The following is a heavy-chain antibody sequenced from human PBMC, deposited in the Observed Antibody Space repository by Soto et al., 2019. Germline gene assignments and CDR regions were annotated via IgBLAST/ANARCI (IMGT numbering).Heavy chain of an antibody. CDR1: GYTFTSYY. V-gene: IGHV1-46*03. CDR3: ARVEAAGNPVRAGYDMDV. CDR2: INPSGGST. D-gene: IGHD6-13*01. Sequence: ASVKVSCKASGYTFTSYYMHWVRQAPGQGLEWMGIINPSGGSTSYAQKFQGRVTMTRDTSTSTVYMELSSLRSEDTAVYYCARVEAAGNPVRAGYDMDVWGQGTTVTVSS. J-gene: IGHJ6*02.